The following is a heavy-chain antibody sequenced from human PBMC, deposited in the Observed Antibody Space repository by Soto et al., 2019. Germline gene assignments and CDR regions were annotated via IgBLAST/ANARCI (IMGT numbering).Heavy chain of an antibody. V-gene: IGHV3-74*01. CDR1: RFTFGSFW. Sequence: GGSLRLSCAASRFTFGSFWFHWVRQAPGQGLVWVSHINSDGSSTSYADSVKGRFTISRDNAKNTLYLQMNSLRAEDTAVYYCARAAYSSSQTFFFVHWGQGTLVTVSS. CDR3: ARAAYSSSQTFFFVH. J-gene: IGHJ5*02. D-gene: IGHD6-13*01. CDR2: INSDGSST.